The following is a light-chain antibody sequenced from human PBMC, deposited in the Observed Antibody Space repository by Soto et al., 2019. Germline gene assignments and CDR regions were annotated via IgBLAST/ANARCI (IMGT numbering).Light chain of an antibody. Sequence: EIVMTQSPATLSVSPGERATLSCRASQSVSTSLAWYTQKPGQAPRLLISGASTRATGVPARFSGSGSETEFTLTISSLQSEDFAVYYCQQYNNWWTFGQGTKVEIK. V-gene: IGKV3-15*01. J-gene: IGKJ1*01. CDR2: GAS. CDR3: QQYNNWWT. CDR1: QSVSTS.